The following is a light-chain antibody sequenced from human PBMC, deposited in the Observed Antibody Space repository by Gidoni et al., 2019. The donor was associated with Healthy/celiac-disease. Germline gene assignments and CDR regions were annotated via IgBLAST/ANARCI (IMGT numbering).Light chain of an antibody. CDR2: GKN. Sequence: SERTQAPAVSVALGRTVRITCQGDSPRSYYASWYQQKPGQAPVLVIYGKNNRPSGIPDRFSGSSSGNTASLTITGAQAEDEADYYCNSRDSSGNHLRVVFGGGTKLTVL. J-gene: IGLJ2*01. V-gene: IGLV3-19*01. CDR1: SPRSYY. CDR3: NSRDSSGNHLRVV.